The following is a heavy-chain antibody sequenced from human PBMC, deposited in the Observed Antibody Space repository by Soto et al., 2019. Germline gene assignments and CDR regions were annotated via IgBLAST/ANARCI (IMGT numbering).Heavy chain of an antibody. CDR2: IIPTFGTA. Sequence: QVQLVQSGAEVKKPGSSVKVSCKASGGTFSSYAISWVRQAPGQGLEWMGGIIPTFGTANYAQKFQGRVTITADKSTSTAYMELGSLRSEDTAVYYCASPVVDTAMYWWFDPWGQGTLVTVSS. D-gene: IGHD5-18*01. V-gene: IGHV1-69*06. CDR3: ASPVVDTAMYWWFDP. CDR1: GGTFSSYA. J-gene: IGHJ5*02.